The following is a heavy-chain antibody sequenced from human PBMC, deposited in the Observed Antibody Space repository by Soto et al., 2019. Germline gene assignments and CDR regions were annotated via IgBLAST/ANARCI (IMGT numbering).Heavy chain of an antibody. V-gene: IGHV1-18*04. J-gene: IGHJ6*03. CDR3: AMLTTLTNPKDSYYYYMDM. Sequence: QVQLAQSGAEVKKPGASVEVSCKASGYNFSTYGVSWVRQAPGQGLEWMAWIGVSSGDTNFAQKFQGRLAVTTDTSTSTASLKLRGLRSDDTAVYYCAMLTTLTNPKDSYYYYMDMWGEGTTVSVS. D-gene: IGHD2-8*01. CDR2: IGVSSGDT. CDR1: GYNFSTYG.